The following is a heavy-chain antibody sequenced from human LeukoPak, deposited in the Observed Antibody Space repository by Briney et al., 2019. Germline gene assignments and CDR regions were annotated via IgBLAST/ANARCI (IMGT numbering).Heavy chain of an antibody. CDR1: GFGYN. CDR3: ATRGGDRATVFAY. CDR2: SDPSNGAT. V-gene: IGHV1-2*02. J-gene: IGHJ4*02. Sequence: ASVTVSCKASGFGYNIHWVRQAPGPGLEWMGWSDPSNGATNYAQKFQGRVTMTRDTSISTAYMELGRLTSDDTAVYYCATRGGDRATVFAYWGQGTLVTVSS. D-gene: IGHD5-18*01.